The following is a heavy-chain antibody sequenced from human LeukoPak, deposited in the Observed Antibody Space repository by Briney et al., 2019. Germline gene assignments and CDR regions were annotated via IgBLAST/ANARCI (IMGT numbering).Heavy chain of an antibody. CDR1: GFVFSTYG. J-gene: IGHJ3*02. CDR2: IWSHGNTK. V-gene: IGHV3-33*01. CDR3: ARDDDYDDHNTFDM. D-gene: IGHD4-17*01. Sequence: GGSLRLSCAASGFVFSTYGMHWVRQAPGKGLEWVAVIWSHGNTKKYADSVTGRFTISRDNSKNTLYLEMNTLRAEDSAVYYCARDDDYDDHNTFDMWGHGTMVTVSS.